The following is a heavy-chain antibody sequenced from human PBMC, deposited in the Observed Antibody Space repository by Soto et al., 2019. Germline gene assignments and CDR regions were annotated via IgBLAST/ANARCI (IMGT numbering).Heavy chain of an antibody. J-gene: IGHJ6*02. CDR3: ARLNGYCVSTNCNGYYGMDV. V-gene: IGHV4-39*01. D-gene: IGHD2-2*03. CDR2: IYSSENT. CDR1: GGSVSSNSYS. Sequence: SDTLSLTCTVSGGSVSSNSYSWGWIRQSPGKGLEWIGTIYSSENTYYNPSLLSRVTISVDTSKNEFSLRLSSVTAADTAVYYCARLNGYCVSTNCNGYYGMDVWGQGTTVTVS.